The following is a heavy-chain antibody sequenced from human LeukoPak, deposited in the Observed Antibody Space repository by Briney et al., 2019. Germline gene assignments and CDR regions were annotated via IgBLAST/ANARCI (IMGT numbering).Heavy chain of an antibody. CDR2: IYPGDSAA. D-gene: IGHD2-8*02. CDR1: GYSFTNYW. Sequence: GESLTISCKASGYSFTNYWIAWVRQMPGKGLEWMGTIYPGDSAARYSPSFQGQVTLSVDRSITTAYLQWPSLKASDTAIYYCARPYSTGIRDAYDMWGQGTMVIVSS. V-gene: IGHV5-51*01. CDR3: ARPYSTGIRDAYDM. J-gene: IGHJ3*02.